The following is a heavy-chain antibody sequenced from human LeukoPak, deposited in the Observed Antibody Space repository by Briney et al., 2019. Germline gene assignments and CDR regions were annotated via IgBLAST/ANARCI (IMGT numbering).Heavy chain of an antibody. V-gene: IGHV5-51*01. D-gene: IGHD2-2*02. J-gene: IGHJ4*02. CDR3: ARPLTKYTESDY. CDR1: GYSFTSYW. CDR2: IYPGDSDI. Sequence: GECLKISCKGSGYSFTSYWIGWVRPMPGKGLGWMGIIYPGDSDIRYSPSFQGQVTISADKSISTAYLQWSSLRASDTAMYYCARPLTKYTESDYWGQGTLVTVSS.